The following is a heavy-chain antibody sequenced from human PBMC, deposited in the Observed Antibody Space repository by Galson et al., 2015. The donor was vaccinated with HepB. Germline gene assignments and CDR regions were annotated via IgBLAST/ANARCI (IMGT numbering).Heavy chain of an antibody. J-gene: IGHJ4*02. V-gene: IGHV1-24*01. CDR3: ATIQHYNSGWYRSVWANAYYFDY. CDR1: GNTLTELS. D-gene: IGHD6-19*01. CDR2: FDPEEGET. Sequence: SVKVSCKVSGNTLTELSFHWVRQAPGKGLEWMGGFDPEEGETIYAQKFQGRVTMTEDTSTDTAYMELSSLRSEDTAVYYCATIQHYNSGWYRSVWANAYYFDYWGQGTLVTVSS.